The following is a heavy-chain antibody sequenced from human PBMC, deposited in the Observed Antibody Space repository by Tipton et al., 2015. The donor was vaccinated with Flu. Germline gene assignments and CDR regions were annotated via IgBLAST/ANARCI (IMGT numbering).Heavy chain of an antibody. CDR3: ARELGTVAGYGMDV. D-gene: IGHD6-13*01. CDR2: IYRSGIT. J-gene: IGHJ6*02. CDR1: GDSVSNRIW. Sequence: TLSLTCAVSGDSVSNRIWWSWVRQSPGTGLEWIGEIYRSGITNYNPSLRSRVTISVDKSKNQVSLRVTSVTAADTAMYYCARELGTVAGYGMDVWGQGTTVTVSS. V-gene: IGHV4-4*02.